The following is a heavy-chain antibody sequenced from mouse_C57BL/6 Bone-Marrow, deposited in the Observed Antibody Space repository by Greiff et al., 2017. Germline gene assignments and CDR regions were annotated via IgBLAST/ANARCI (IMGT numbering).Heavy chain of an antibody. V-gene: IGHV1-50*01. J-gene: IGHJ3*01. CDR2: IDPSDSYT. CDR3: AREGVLLRPFAY. Sequence: QVQLQQPGAELVKPGASVKLSCKASGYTFTSYWMQWVKQRPGQGLEWIGEIDPSDSYTNYNQKFKGKATLTVDTSSSTAYMQLSSLTSAASAVYYCAREGVLLRPFAYWGQGTLVTVSA. CDR1: GYTFTSYW. D-gene: IGHD1-1*01.